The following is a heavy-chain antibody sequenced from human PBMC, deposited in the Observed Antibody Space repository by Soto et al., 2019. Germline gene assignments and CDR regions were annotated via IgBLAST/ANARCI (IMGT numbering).Heavy chain of an antibody. CDR2: TYYRSKWYS. J-gene: IGHJ4*02. CDR3: ARAAYSGSYQGYFDY. D-gene: IGHD1-26*01. Sequence: SQTLSLTCAISGDSVSSNSATWNWIRPSPSRGLEWLGRTYYRSKWYSDYAVSVKSRITINPDTSKNQFSLQLNSVTPEDTAVYYCARAAYSGSYQGYFDYWGQGALVTVSS. CDR1: GDSVSSNSAT. V-gene: IGHV6-1*01.